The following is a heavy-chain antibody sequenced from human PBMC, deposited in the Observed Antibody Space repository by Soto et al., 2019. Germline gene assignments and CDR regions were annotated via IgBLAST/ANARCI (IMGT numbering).Heavy chain of an antibody. CDR3: ARGLPLSDDCSGGSCYEDIDY. D-gene: IGHD2-15*01. J-gene: IGHJ4*02. Sequence: PSETLSLTCAVYGGSFSGYYWSWIRQPPGKGLEWIGEINHSGSTNYNPSLKSRVTISVDTSKNQFSLKLSSVTAADTAVYYCARGLPLSDDCSGGSCYEDIDYWGQGTLVTV. CDR2: INHSGST. V-gene: IGHV4-34*01. CDR1: GGSFSGYY.